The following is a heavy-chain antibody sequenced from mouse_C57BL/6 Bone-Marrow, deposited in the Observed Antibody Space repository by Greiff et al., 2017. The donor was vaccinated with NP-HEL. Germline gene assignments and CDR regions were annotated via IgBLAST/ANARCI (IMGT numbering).Heavy chain of an antibody. J-gene: IGHJ4*01. CDR2: IHPNSGST. V-gene: IGHV1-64*01. Sequence: VQLQQSGAELVKPGASVKLSCKASGYTFTSYWMHWVKQRPGQGLEWIGMIHPNSGSTNYNEKFKSKATLTVDKSSSTAYRQLSSLTSEDSAVYYCARPHYYGSSYNYAMDYWGQGTSVTVSS. CDR3: ARPHYYGSSYNYAMDY. CDR1: GYTFTSYW. D-gene: IGHD1-1*01.